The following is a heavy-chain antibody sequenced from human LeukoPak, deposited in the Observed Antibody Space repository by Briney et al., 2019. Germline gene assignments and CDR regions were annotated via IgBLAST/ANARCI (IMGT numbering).Heavy chain of an antibody. Sequence: PGGSLRLSCVASGFTFSSHNMNWVRQAPGRGLEWISYITTGSSTIKYADSVKGRFTISRDNTKSSLYLQMNSLRAEDTAVYYCARDRGAVGGLLSYHFYYMDVWGKGTPVTVS. D-gene: IGHD3-16*01. V-gene: IGHV3-48*01. CDR3: ARDRGAVGGLLSYHFYYMDV. J-gene: IGHJ6*03. CDR1: GFTFSSHN. CDR2: ITTGSSTI.